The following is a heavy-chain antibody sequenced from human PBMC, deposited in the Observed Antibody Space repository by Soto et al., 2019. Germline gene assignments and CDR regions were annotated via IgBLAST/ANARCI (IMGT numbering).Heavy chain of an antibody. CDR3: VRERGPFDAFDI. CDR1: GLSFSTCG. D-gene: IGHD3-10*01. V-gene: IGHV3-33*01. CDR2: LWSNGRNQ. Sequence: GESLKISCRAFGLSFSTCGMHWVRQAPGKGLEWVTVLWSNGRNQYYADSVKGRFTFSRDNSKNTLYLQMNSLRVEDTAVYYCVRERGPFDAFDIWGQGTLVTVSS. J-gene: IGHJ3*02.